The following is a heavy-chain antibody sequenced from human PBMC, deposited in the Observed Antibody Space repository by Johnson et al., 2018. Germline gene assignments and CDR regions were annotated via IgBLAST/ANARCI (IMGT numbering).Heavy chain of an antibody. CDR2: ISFDGNIK. D-gene: IGHD3-16*01. CDR3: AKEDHGGAFDI. J-gene: IGHJ3*02. Sequence: QVQLVESGGGVVQPGRSLRLSCAASGFTFSDYCMSWIRQAPGKGLEWVAVISFDGNIKYYADSVKGRFTISRDNAKNSLYLQMNSLRAEGTALYYCAKEDHGGAFDIWGQGTMVTVSS. V-gene: IGHV3-30*18. CDR1: GFTFSDYC.